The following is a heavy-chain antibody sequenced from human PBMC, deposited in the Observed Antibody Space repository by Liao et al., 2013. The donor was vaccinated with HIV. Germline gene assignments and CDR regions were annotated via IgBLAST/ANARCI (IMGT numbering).Heavy chain of an antibody. CDR1: GGSFSGYY. J-gene: IGHJ4*02. Sequence: QVQPQQWGAGLLKPSETLSLTCAVYGGSFSGYYWSWIRQPPREGAWSGLGKVNRSGSTNYNPSLKSRVTISVDTSKNQFSLKVNSVTAADTAVYYCAGYDSRDYYSHFDYWGRGNPGHRLL. V-gene: IGHV4-34*01. CDR3: AGYDSRDYYSHFDY. D-gene: IGHD3-22*01. CDR2: VNRSGST.